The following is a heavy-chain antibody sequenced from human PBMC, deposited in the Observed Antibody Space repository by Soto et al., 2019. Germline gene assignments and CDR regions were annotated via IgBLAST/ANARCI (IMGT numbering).Heavy chain of an antibody. D-gene: IGHD3-9*01. CDR1: GYTFTSYD. J-gene: IGHJ5*01. V-gene: IGHV1-8*01. CDR2: MNPTNGNT. Sequence: ASVKVSCKASGYTFTSYDINWVRQTTGQGLEWMGWMNPTNGNTGYVQKFQGRVTMTRNTSINTAYMELSSLRSEDTAVYYCARAEILTGYFAWGQGTLVTVSS. CDR3: ARAEILTGYFA.